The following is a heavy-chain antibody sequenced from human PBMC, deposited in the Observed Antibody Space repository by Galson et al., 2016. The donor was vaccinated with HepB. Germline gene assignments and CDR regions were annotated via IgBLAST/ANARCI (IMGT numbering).Heavy chain of an antibody. CDR3: TDGGGIAAAARGLNH. CDR1: GFTFSDHA. CDR2: ISSNAYGGTT. J-gene: IGHJ5*02. D-gene: IGHD6-13*01. Sequence: CLRLSCAASGFTFSDHAMSWFRQAPGKGLEWVGFISSNAYGGTTEFAASVKDRFTISRDDSKSIAYLQMNSLKIEDTAVYYCTDGGGIAAAARGLNHWGQGTLVTVSS. V-gene: IGHV3-49*03.